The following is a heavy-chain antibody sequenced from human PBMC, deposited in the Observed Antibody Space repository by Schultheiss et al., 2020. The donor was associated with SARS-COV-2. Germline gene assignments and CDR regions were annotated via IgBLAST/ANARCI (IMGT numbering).Heavy chain of an antibody. CDR3: AKGFLRGYSGYAPFDY. J-gene: IGHJ4*02. CDR1: GFTFSNAW. V-gene: IGHV3-15*01. CDR2: IKSKTDGGTT. D-gene: IGHD5-12*01. Sequence: GGSLRLSCAASGFTFSNAWMSWVRQAPGKGLEWVGRIKSKTDGGTTDYAAPVKGRFTISRDDSKNTLYLQMNSLRAEDTAVYYCAKGFLRGYSGYAPFDYWGQGTLVTVSS.